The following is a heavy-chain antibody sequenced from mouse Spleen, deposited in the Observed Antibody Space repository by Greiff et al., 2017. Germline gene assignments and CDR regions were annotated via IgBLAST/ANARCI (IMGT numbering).Heavy chain of an antibody. V-gene: IGHV1-80*01. CDR3: ARITSDYGSSYWYFDV. D-gene: IGHD1-1*01. J-gene: IGHJ1*01. CDR2: IYPGDGDT. CDR1: GYAFSSYW. Sequence: QVQLQQSGAELVKPGASVKISCKASGYAFSSYWMNWVKQRPGKGLEWIGQIYPGDGDTNYNGKFKGKATLTADKSSSTAYMQLSSLTSEDSAVYFCARITSDYGSSYWYFDVWGAGTTVTVSS.